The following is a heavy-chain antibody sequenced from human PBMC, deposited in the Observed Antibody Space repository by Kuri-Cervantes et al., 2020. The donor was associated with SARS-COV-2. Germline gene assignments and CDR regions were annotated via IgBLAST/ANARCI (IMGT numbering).Heavy chain of an antibody. J-gene: IGHJ6*03. CDR3: ALGSGSTPYYFYYYMDI. Sequence: ESLKISCAVYGGSFSGYYWSWIRQPPGKGLEWIGEINHSGSTNYNPSLKSRVSMSVDTSKNQFSLKLSSVSAADTAVYYCALGSGSTPYYFYYYMDIWGRGSTVTVSS. CDR2: INHSGST. D-gene: IGHD3-10*01. CDR1: GGSFSGYY. V-gene: IGHV4-34*01.